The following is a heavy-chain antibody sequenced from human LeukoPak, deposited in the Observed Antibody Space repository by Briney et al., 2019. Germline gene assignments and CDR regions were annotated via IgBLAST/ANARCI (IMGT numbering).Heavy chain of an antibody. V-gene: IGHV3-21*01. CDR2: ISSSSSYI. J-gene: IGHJ5*02. CDR1: GFTFSSYS. CDR3: ARDYLHYDILTGYGP. Sequence: GWSLRLSCAASGFTFSSYSMNWVRQAPGKGLEWVSSISSSSSYIYYADSVKGRFTISRDNAKNSLYLQMNSLRAEDTAVYYCARDYLHYDILTGYGPWGQGTLVTVSS. D-gene: IGHD3-9*01.